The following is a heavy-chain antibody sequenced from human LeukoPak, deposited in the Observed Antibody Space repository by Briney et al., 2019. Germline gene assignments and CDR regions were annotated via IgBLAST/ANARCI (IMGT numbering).Heavy chain of an antibody. CDR2: ISAYNGNT. J-gene: IGHJ5*02. CDR3: ARGPMGGPLRYFDWSNWFDP. D-gene: IGHD3-9*01. Sequence: ASVKVSCKASGYTFTSYAMNWVRQAPGQGLEWMGWISAYNGNTNYAQKLQGRVTMTTDTSTSTAYMELRSLRSDDTAVYYCARGPMGGPLRYFDWSNWFDPWGQGTLVTVSS. CDR1: GYTFTSYA. V-gene: IGHV1-18*01.